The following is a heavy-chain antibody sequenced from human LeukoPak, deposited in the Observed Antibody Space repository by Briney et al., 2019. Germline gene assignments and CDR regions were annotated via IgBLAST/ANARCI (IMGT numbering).Heavy chain of an antibody. CDR1: GYTFTSYG. J-gene: IGHJ4*02. CDR2: ISAYNDNT. CDR3: ARASPHAIVVVPAGFNY. V-gene: IGHV1-18*04. Sequence: ASVKVSCKASGYTFTSYGISWVRQAPGQGLEWMGWISAYNDNTNYAQKLQGRVTMTTDTSTSTAYMELRSLRSDDTAVYYCARASPHAIVVVPAGFNYWGQGTLVTVSS. D-gene: IGHD2-2*01.